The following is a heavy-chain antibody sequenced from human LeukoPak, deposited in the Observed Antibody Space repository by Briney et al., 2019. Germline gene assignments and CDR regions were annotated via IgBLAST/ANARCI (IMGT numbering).Heavy chain of an antibody. CDR1: GGTFSSYA. CDR3: AVLRYFGWLLPQNIDY. J-gene: IGHJ4*02. D-gene: IGHD3-9*01. V-gene: IGHV1-69*04. Sequence: SVKVSCKASGGTFSSYAISWVRQAPGQGLEWMGRIIPILGIANYAQKFQGRVTITADKSTSTAYMELSSLRSEDTAVYYCAVLRYFGWLLPQNIDYWGQGTLVTVSS. CDR2: IIPILGIA.